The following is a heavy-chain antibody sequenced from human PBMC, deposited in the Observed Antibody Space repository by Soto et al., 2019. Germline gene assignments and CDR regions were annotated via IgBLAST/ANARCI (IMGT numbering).Heavy chain of an antibody. CDR1: GYTFTDYS. CDR3: TRGRDGYNPYYFLY. D-gene: IGHD5-12*01. V-gene: IGHV1-2*02. CDR2: IYPDSGGT. J-gene: IGHJ4*02. Sequence: ASVKVSCKASGYTFTDYSMHWVRQSPGQGLEWMGWIYPDSGGTNYAQKFQGRVTMTRDTSIRTAYMELSRLRSDDTGVYYCTRGRDGYNPYYFLYWGQGALVTVSS.